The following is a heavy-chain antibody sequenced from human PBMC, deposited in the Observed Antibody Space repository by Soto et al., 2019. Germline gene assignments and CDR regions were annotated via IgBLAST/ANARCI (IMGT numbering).Heavy chain of an antibody. CDR3: ATSRYSYGYSLYYYYGMDV. CDR2: FDPEDGET. Sequence: ASVKVSCKVSGYTLTELSMHWVRQAPGKGLEWMGGFDPEDGETIYAQKFQGRVTMTEDTSTDTAYMELSSLRSEDTAVYYCATSRYSYGYSLYYYYGMDVWGQGATVTVSS. CDR1: GYTLTELS. J-gene: IGHJ6*02. D-gene: IGHD5-18*01. V-gene: IGHV1-24*01.